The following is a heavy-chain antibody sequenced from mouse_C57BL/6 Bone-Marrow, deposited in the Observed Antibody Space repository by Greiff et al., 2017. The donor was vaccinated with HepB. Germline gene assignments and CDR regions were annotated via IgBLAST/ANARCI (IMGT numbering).Heavy chain of an antibody. CDR2: ILPSIGRT. V-gene: IGHV15-2*01. J-gene: IGHJ4*01. CDR1: DSEVFPIAY. D-gene: IGHD1-1*01. CDR3: ARRDYYGSSPFAMDY. Sequence: QVQLQQSGSELRSPGSSVKLSCKDFDSEVFPIAYMSWVRQKPGHGFEWIGGILPSIGRTIYGEKFEDKATLDADTLYNTAYLELNSLTSEDSAIYYCARRDYYGSSPFAMDYWGQGTSVTVSS.